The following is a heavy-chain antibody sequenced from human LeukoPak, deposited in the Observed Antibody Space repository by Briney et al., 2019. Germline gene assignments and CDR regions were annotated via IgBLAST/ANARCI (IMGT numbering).Heavy chain of an antibody. V-gene: IGHV1-69*01. CDR2: IIPIFGTA. D-gene: IGHD1-26*01. CDR1: GGTFSSYA. CDR3: ARFGDGSDPFYYYYYMDV. J-gene: IGHJ6*03. Sequence: SVKVSCKASGGTFSSYAISWVRQAPGQGLEWMGGIIPIFGTANYAQKFQGRVTITADESTSTAYMELSSLRSEDTAVYYCARFGDGSDPFYYYYYMDVWGKGTRSPSP.